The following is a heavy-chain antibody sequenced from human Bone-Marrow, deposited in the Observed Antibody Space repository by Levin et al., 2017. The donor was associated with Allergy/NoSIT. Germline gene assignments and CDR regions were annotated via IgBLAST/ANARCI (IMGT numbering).Heavy chain of an antibody. J-gene: IGHJ6*02. CDR1: SYTFISYD. V-gene: IGHV1-8*01. CDR2: MNPNSGNT. D-gene: IGHD3-16*01. Sequence: GGSLRLSCKASSYTFISYDINWVRQATGQGLEWMGWMNPNSGNTGYAQNFQGRVTLTRDTSINTAYMELSSLRSDDTAVCYCARGTPGWGLRGRYYYYGMDFWGQGTTVTVSS. CDR3: ARGTPGWGLRGRYYYYGMDF.